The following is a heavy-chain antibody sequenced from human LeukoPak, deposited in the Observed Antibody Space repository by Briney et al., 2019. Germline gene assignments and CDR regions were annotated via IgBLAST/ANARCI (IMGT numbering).Heavy chain of an antibody. CDR1: GGPISRSSYY. V-gene: IGHV4-39*01. CDR3: ARHVGSMVNFDF. Sequence: PSETLSLTCTVSGGPISRSSYYRGWIRQPPGKGLEWIASIFYTGKTFHNPSLKSRVTISVDTSRNQFSLNLNSMTAADTAMYYCARHVGSMVNFDFWGQGTLVTVSS. D-gene: IGHD4/OR15-4a*01. J-gene: IGHJ4*02. CDR2: IFYTGKT.